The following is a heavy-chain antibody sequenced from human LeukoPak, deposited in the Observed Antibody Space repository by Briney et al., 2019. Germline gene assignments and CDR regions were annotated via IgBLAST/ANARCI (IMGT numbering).Heavy chain of an antibody. CDR3: ARSRSAAGTWRYYYYMDV. V-gene: IGHV4-34*01. CDR2: INHSGST. Sequence: PSETLSLTCAVYGGSFSDYYWSWIRQPPEKGLEWIGEINHSGSTNYNPSLKSRVTISLDTSKNQFSLKVTSVTAADTAVYYCARSRSAAGTWRYYYYMDVWGKGTTVTVSS. J-gene: IGHJ6*03. CDR1: GGSFSDYY. D-gene: IGHD6-13*01.